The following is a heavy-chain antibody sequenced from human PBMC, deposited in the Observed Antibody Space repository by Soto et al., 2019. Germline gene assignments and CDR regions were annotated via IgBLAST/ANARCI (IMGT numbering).Heavy chain of an antibody. CDR2: ISGSGGST. V-gene: IGHV3-23*01. Sequence: LSLTCAASGFTFSSYAMSWVRQAPGKGLEWVSAISGSGGSTYYADSVKGRFTISRDNSKNTLYLQMNSLRAEDTAVYYCAALAYCGGDCYSGFDYWGQGTLVTVSS. CDR1: GFTFSSYA. D-gene: IGHD2-21*01. J-gene: IGHJ4*02. CDR3: AALAYCGGDCYSGFDY.